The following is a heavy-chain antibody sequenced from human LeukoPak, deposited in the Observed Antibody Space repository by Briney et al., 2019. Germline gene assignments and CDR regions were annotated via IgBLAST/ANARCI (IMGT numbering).Heavy chain of an antibody. J-gene: IGHJ4*02. CDR3: ARGIYGDPVAFDY. CDR2: IHRDESRT. CDR1: GVTFSSTT. V-gene: IGHV3-74*03. D-gene: IGHD4/OR15-4a*01. Sequence: HPGGPLRLSCAASGVTFSSTTMHWFRHPPGRGLVWVSRIHRDESRTTYADSVTGRFTISRDNAKNAVYLQMNSLRNEDTAVYYCARGIYGDPVAFDYWGQGTLVTVSS.